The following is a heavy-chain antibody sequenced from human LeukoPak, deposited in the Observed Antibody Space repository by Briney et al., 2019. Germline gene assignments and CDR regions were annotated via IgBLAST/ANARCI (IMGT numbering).Heavy chain of an antibody. D-gene: IGHD4-17*01. CDR3: AKDRGDYGDYVH. CDR2: ISYDGSNK. Sequence: GGSLRLSCAASGFTFSSYGMHWVRQAPGKGLEWVAVISYDGSNKYYADSVKGRFTISRDNSKNTLYLQMNSLRAEDTAVYYCAKDRGDYGDYVHWGQGTLVTVSS. CDR1: GFTFSSYG. V-gene: IGHV3-30*18. J-gene: IGHJ4*02.